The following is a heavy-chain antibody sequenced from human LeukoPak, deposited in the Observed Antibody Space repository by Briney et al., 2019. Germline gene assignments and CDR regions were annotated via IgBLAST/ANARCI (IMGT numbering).Heavy chain of an antibody. CDR1: GFTFDDYA. Sequence: GGSLRLSCAASGFTFDDYAMHWVRQAPGKGLEWVSGISWNSGSIGYADSVKGRFTISRDNAKNSLYLQMNSLRAEDTALYYCAKDKNNQVARAGGTFDIWGQGTMVTVSS. D-gene: IGHD1-1*01. J-gene: IGHJ3*02. CDR3: AKDKNNQVARAGGTFDI. CDR2: ISWNSGSI. V-gene: IGHV3-9*01.